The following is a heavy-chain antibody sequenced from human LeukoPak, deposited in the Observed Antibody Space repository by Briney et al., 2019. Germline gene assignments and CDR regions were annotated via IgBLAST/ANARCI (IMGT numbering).Heavy chain of an antibody. CDR2: ISDSGSTI. CDR3: ARGIAVAARNWFDP. D-gene: IGHD6-19*01. Sequence: GGSLRLSCAASGITFSNYWMSWVRQAPGKGLEWVSYISDSGSTIYNADSVKGRFTISRDNAKNSLYLQMNRLRVEDTAVYYCARGIAVAARNWFDPWGQGTLVTVSS. J-gene: IGHJ5*02. CDR1: GITFSNYW. V-gene: IGHV3-48*04.